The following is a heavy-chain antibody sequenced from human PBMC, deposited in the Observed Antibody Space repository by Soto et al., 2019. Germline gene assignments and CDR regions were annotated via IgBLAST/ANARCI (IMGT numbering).Heavy chain of an antibody. D-gene: IGHD1-7*01. Sequence: QTLSLTCAISGDSVSSNSAAWNWIRLSPSRGLEWLARTYYRSRWYNDYAVSVRSRITVNPDTSKNQFSLQLTSVTPEDTAVFYCAGTTSHQWYYMDVWGKGTTVTVSS. CDR3: AGTTSHQWYYMDV. CDR2: TYYRSRWYN. CDR1: GDSVSSNSAA. J-gene: IGHJ6*03. V-gene: IGHV6-1*01.